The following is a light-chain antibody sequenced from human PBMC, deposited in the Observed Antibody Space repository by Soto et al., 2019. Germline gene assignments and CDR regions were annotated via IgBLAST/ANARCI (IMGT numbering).Light chain of an antibody. J-gene: IGKJ1*01. CDR3: QQSYSTPLA. CDR2: AAS. V-gene: IGKV1-39*01. Sequence: DIQMTQSPSSLSASVGDRVTITCRASQSIRSDLNWYQQKPGKAPNLLIYAASSLQSGVPPRFSGSESGTDFTLTITSLQPEDSATYYGQQSYSTPLAFGHGTKLEIK. CDR1: QSIRSD.